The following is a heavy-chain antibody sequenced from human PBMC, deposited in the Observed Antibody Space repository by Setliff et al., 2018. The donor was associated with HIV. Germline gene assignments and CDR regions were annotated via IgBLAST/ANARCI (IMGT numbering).Heavy chain of an antibody. CDR3: ARDLNDRWLQQYWFFDL. D-gene: IGHD5-12*01. J-gene: IGHJ2*01. Sequence: SVKVSCTASGGSLNNYAISWVRQAPGQGLEWMGGIIPIFGTTTYAQKFQDRVTITTDESTTTFYMELSSLRSEDTALYFCARDLNDRWLQQYWFFDLWGRGTQVTVSS. CDR1: GGSLNNYA. CDR2: IIPIFGTT. V-gene: IGHV1-69*05.